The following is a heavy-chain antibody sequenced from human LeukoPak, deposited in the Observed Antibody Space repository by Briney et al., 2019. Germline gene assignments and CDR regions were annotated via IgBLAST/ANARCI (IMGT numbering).Heavy chain of an antibody. J-gene: IGHJ4*02. Sequence: GGSLRLSCAASGFTFSSYAMSWVRQAPGKGLEWVSSISSSSSYIYYADSVKGRFTISRDNAKNSLYLQMNSLRAEDTAVYYCARDSDSSGYCDYWGQGTLVTVSS. D-gene: IGHD3-22*01. CDR2: ISSSSSYI. CDR1: GFTFSSYA. V-gene: IGHV3-21*01. CDR3: ARDSDSSGYCDY.